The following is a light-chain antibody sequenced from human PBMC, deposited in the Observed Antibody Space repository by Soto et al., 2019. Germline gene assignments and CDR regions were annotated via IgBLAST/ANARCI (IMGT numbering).Light chain of an antibody. J-gene: IGKJ4*01. Sequence: EIVLTQSPATLSVSPGEGVTLSCRASQTVPSRIAWYQQKPGQAPRLLIYGASTRATGVPDRFSGTGSGTEFTLTISSLKSEDYGVYYCQQFSSYPLTFGGGTKVEIK. CDR3: QQFSSYPLT. CDR2: GAS. CDR1: QTVPSR. V-gene: IGKV3-15*01.